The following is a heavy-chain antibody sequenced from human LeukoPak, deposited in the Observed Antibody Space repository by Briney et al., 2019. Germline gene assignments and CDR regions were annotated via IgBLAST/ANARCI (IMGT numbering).Heavy chain of an antibody. D-gene: IGHD3-9*01. CDR2: IGNTGKIT. CDR3: ASQGTYYKILSGRSWFDP. Sequence: PGGSLRLSCAASGFTFSDKYMGWIRQAPGKGPEWISYIGNTGKITKYADSVKGRFTISRDNAKNSLFLQMDSLRAEDTAVYYCASQGTYYKILSGRSWFDPWGQGTLVTVSS. J-gene: IGHJ5*02. CDR1: GFTFSDKY. V-gene: IGHV3-11*01.